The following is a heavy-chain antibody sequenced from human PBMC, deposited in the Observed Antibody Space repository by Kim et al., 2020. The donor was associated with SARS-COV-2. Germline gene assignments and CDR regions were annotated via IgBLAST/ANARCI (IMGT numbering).Heavy chain of an antibody. Sequence: VKGRLTISRDNAKNTLYLQMNSLRAEDTAVYYCARDLKPERWLQPGVLYYWGQGTLVTVSS. V-gene: IGHV3-74*01. J-gene: IGHJ4*02. CDR3: ARDLKPERWLQPGVLYY. D-gene: IGHD5-12*01.